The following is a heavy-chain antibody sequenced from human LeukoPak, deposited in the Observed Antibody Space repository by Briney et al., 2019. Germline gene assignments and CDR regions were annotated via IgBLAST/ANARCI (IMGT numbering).Heavy chain of an antibody. CDR2: INPSGGST. CDR1: GYTFTSYY. J-gene: IGHJ4*02. CDR3: ARSYCSSTSCYTEGFDY. V-gene: IGHV1-46*01. Sequence: GASVKVSCKASGYTFTSYYMHWVRQAPGQGLEWMGIINPSGGSTSYAQKFQGRVTITTDESTSTAYMELSSLRSEDTAVYYCARSYCSSTSCYTEGFDYWGQGTLVTVSS. D-gene: IGHD2-2*02.